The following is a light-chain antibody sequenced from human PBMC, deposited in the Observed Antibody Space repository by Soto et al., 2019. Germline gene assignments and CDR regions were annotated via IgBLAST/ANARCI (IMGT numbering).Light chain of an antibody. CDR3: QKYNSGPPT. CDR2: AAS. Sequence: DIQMTQSPSSLSASVRDRVTITCRASQDISNYLAWYQQKPGKVPKLLIYAASTLQSGVPSRFSGSGSGTDFTLTISSLQPEDVATYYCQKYNSGPPTFGQGTKVEIK. V-gene: IGKV1-27*01. J-gene: IGKJ1*01. CDR1: QDISNY.